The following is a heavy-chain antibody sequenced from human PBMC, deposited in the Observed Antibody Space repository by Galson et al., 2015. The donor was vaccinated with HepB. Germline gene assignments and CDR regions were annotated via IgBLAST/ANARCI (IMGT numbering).Heavy chain of an antibody. CDR3: ARPLILSGSYYPGVGPFHI. V-gene: IGHV6-1*01. D-gene: IGHD1-26*01. CDR2: TYYRSKWYK. Sequence: CAISGDSVSANTAVWNWIRQSPSRGLEWLGRTYYRSKWYKDYALFVKSRITINADTSRNQISLQQNSMTPEDTAIYYCARPLILSGSYYPGVGPFHIWGQGTMVTVSS. J-gene: IGHJ3*02. CDR1: GDSVSANTAV.